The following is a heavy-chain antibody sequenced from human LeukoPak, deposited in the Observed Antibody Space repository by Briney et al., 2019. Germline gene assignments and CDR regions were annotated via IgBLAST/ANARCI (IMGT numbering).Heavy chain of an antibody. CDR1: GSTSSSYI. CDR3: ASHIGDYYYYYYMDV. D-gene: IGHD2-21*01. J-gene: IGHJ6*03. V-gene: IGHV3-21*01. CDR2: ISSGSSYI. Sequence: GGSLRLSCAASGSTSSSYIMNWVRQAPGKGLEWVSFISSGSSYIYYADSVKGRFTISRDDARNSLYLQMNSLRAEDTAVYYCASHIGDYYYYYYMDVWGKGTTVTVSS.